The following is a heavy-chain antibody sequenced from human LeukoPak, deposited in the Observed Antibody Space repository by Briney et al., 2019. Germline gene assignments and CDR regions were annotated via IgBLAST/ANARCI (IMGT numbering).Heavy chain of an antibody. CDR3: AGVRLGSSGFSEYFEH. J-gene: IGHJ1*01. CDR1: GGSLSNNW. CDR2: ISQSART. V-gene: IGHV4-4*02. D-gene: IGHD3-22*01. Sequence: SETLSLTCAVTGGSLSNNWWTWVRQPPGKGLEWIGEISQSARTNYNPSLKSRVTISIDKSRNQFSLRMSSVTAADTAVYYCAGVRLGSSGFSEYFEHWGQGTLVTVSS.